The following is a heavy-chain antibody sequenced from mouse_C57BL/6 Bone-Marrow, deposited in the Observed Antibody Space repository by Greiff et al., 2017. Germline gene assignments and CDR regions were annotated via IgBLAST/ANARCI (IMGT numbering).Heavy chain of an antibody. CDR2: ISYDGSN. V-gene: IGHV3-6*01. J-gene: IGHJ2*01. Sequence: ESGPGLVKPSQSLSLTCSVTGYSITSGYYWNWIRQFPGNKLEWMGYISYDGSNNYNPSLKNRISITRDTSTNQFFLKLNSVTTEDTATYYCAREVSYWGQGTTLTVSS. D-gene: IGHD6-2*01. CDR3: AREVSY. CDR1: GYSITSGYY.